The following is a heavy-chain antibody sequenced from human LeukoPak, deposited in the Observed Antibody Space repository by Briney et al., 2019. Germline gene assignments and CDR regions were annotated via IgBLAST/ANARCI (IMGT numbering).Heavy chain of an antibody. V-gene: IGHV3-30*02. J-gene: IGHJ4*02. CDR2: IRYDGSNK. Sequence: PGGSLRLSCAASGFTFSSYGMHWVRQAPGKGLEWVAFIRYDGSNKYYADSVKGRFTISGDNSKNTLYLQMNSLRAEDTAVYYCAKARPDSGYIHGYYFDYWGQGTLVTVSS. D-gene: IGHD5-12*01. CDR3: AKARPDSGYIHGYYFDY. CDR1: GFTFSSYG.